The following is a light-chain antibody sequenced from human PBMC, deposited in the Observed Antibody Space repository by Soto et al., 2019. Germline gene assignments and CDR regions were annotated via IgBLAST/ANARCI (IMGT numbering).Light chain of an antibody. Sequence: EIVMTQSPATLSVSPGERATLSCRASQSVSSNLGWYQQKPGQAPRLLIYGASTRATGIPARFSGSGSGTEFTLTISSLQSEDFAVYYGQQYNNWPITFGQGTRLEIK. CDR3: QQYNNWPIT. V-gene: IGKV3-15*01. CDR2: GAS. J-gene: IGKJ5*01. CDR1: QSVSSN.